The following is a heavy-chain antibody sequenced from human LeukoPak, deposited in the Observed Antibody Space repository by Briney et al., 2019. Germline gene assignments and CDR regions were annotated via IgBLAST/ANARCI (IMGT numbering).Heavy chain of an antibody. J-gene: IGHJ4*02. Sequence: PGGSLRLSCAASGFTFSSFWMNWVRQAPGKGLEWVGNIKQDGSEKNYVDSVKGRFTISRDNAKNSLYLQMNSLRAEDTAVYYCARDREGSGTYLDYWGQGTLVTVSS. CDR2: IKQDGSEK. CDR3: ARDREGSGTYLDY. CDR1: GFTFSSFW. V-gene: IGHV3-7*01. D-gene: IGHD1-26*01.